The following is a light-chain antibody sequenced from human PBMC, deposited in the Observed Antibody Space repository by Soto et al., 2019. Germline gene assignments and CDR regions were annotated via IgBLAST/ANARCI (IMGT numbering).Light chain of an antibody. J-gene: IGKJ2*02. CDR2: GAS. CDR1: QSVRSNY. CDR3: QQRGKWPST. Sequence: EIVLTQSPGTLSFSPGERATLSCRSSQSVRSNYLAWYQQKPGQAPRLLIYGASSRATGIPERFSGSGSGTDFTLIISRLEPEDFAVYYCQQRGKWPSTFGPGTKVEMK. V-gene: IGKV3D-20*02.